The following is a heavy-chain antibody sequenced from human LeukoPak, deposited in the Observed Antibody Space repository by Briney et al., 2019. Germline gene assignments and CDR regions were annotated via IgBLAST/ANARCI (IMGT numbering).Heavy chain of an antibody. D-gene: IGHD3-3*01. Sequence: GASVKVSCKASGGTFSSYAISWVRQAPGQGLEWMGGISAYNGNTNYAQKLQGRVPMTTATSTSTAYLELRSLRSDDTAVYYCAREGGGYDFWSGFSWFDPWGQGTLVTVSS. J-gene: IGHJ5*02. CDR2: ISAYNGNT. CDR3: AREGGGYDFWSGFSWFDP. V-gene: IGHV1-18*01. CDR1: GGTFSSYA.